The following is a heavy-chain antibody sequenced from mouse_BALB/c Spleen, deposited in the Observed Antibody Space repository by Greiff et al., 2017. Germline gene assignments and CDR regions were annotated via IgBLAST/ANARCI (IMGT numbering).Heavy chain of an antibody. Sequence: VQLQQSGAELMKPGASVKISCKATGYTFSSYWIEWVKQRPGHGLEWIGEILPGSGSTNYNEKFKGKATFTADTSSNTAYMQLSSLTSEDSAVYYCARGGTGRGYAMDYWGQGTSVTVSS. V-gene: IGHV1-9*01. J-gene: IGHJ4*01. CDR2: ILPGSGST. CDR3: ARGGTGRGYAMDY. D-gene: IGHD4-1*01. CDR1: GYTFSSYW.